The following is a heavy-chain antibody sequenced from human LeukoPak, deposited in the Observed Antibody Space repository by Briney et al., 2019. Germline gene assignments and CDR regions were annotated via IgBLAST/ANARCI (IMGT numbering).Heavy chain of an antibody. CDR3: ARSPDLVVVTDYYFDS. J-gene: IGHJ4*02. Sequence: GGSLRLSCAASGFTFSDYYMSWIRQAPGRGLEWVSYISSSGSTIYYADSVKGRFTISSDNAKNSLYLQMNSLRAEDTAVYYCARSPDLVVVTDYYFDSWGQGTLVTVSS. V-gene: IGHV3-11*01. D-gene: IGHD2-21*02. CDR1: GFTFSDYY. CDR2: ISSSGSTI.